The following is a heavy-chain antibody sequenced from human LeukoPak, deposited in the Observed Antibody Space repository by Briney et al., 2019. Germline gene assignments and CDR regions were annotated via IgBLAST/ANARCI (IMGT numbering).Heavy chain of an antibody. CDR3: ARDQSGYSYVYY. CDR2: ISAYNGNT. J-gene: IGHJ4*02. Sequence: ASVKVSCKASGYTFTSYGISWVRQAPGQGLEWMGWISAYNGNTNFAQKLQGRVTMTTDTTTSRAYWELRSRRSDATAVYYCARDQSGYSYVYYWGQGTLVTVSS. D-gene: IGHD5-18*01. CDR1: GYTFTSYG. V-gene: IGHV1-18*01.